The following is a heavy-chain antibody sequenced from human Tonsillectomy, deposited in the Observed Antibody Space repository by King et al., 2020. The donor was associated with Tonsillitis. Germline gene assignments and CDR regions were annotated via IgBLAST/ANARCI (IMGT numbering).Heavy chain of an antibody. Sequence: VQLQESGPGLVKPSETLSLTCAVSDYSISSGYYWGWIRQPPGRGLGWIGSIYHSGNTYYNPSLKSRVSLSVDTSKNQFSLKLSSVTAADTAVYYCARVDGGYYFDYWGQGTLVTVSS. V-gene: IGHV4-38-2*01. J-gene: IGHJ4*02. CDR2: IYHSGNT. CDR3: ARVDGGYYFDY. D-gene: IGHD5-24*01. CDR1: DYSISSGYY.